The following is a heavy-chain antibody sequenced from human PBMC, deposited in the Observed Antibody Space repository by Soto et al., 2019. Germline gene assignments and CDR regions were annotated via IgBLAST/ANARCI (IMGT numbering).Heavy chain of an antibody. Sequence: QVQLVQSGAEEKKPGASVKVSCKASGYTFTSYAMHWVRQAPGQRLEWMGWINAGNGNTKYSQKLQGRVPITRDTAARTAYMELSSLRSEDTAVYYCARAVSIAAALYDYWGQGTLVTVSS. D-gene: IGHD6-13*01. CDR2: INAGNGNT. V-gene: IGHV1-3*05. CDR3: ARAVSIAAALYDY. J-gene: IGHJ4*02. CDR1: GYTFTSYA.